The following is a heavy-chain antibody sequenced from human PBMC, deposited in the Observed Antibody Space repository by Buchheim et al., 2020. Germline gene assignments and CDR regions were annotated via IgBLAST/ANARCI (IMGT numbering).Heavy chain of an antibody. CDR2: ISSSSSYK. D-gene: IGHD2-8*01. CDR1: GFTFSDYY. J-gene: IGHJ6*02. Sequence: QVQLVESGGGLVKPGGSLRLSCAASGFTFSDYYMSWIRQAPGKGLEWVSYISSSSSYKNYADSVKGRFTISRDNAKNTLYLQMNSLRAEETAVYDGARATYCTNGVCYTGYYYYGMDVWGQGTT. V-gene: IGHV3-11*06. CDR3: ARATYCTNGVCYTGYYYYGMDV.